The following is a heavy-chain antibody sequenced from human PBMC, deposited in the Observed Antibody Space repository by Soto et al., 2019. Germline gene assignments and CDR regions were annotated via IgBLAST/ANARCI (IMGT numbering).Heavy chain of an antibody. CDR2: IKKDGSQI. CDR3: ARDVSPGSSSLYLDAFDI. V-gene: IGHV3-7*05. CDR1: GFSFGSSW. D-gene: IGHD6-13*01. J-gene: IGHJ3*02. Sequence: EVQLVESGGGLVQPGGSLRLSCVASGFSFGSSWMTWVRQAPGEGLEWVANIKKDGSQISYLDSVRGRFTISRDNAKNSLYLQMNSLRAEDTALYYCARDVSPGSSSLYLDAFDIWGQGTMVTVSS.